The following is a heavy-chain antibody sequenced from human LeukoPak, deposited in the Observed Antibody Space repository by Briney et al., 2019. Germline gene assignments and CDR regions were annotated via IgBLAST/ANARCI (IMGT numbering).Heavy chain of an antibody. CDR1: GFTFSSYG. Sequence: PGRSLRLSCAASGFTFSSYGMHWVRQAPGKGLEWVAVISYDGSNKYYADSVKGRFTISRDNSKNTLYLQMNSLRAEDTAVYYCARQSYGSGSYYTYYMDVWGKGTTVTISS. V-gene: IGHV3-30*03. CDR3: ARQSYGSGSYYTYYMDV. D-gene: IGHD3-10*01. J-gene: IGHJ6*03. CDR2: ISYDGSNK.